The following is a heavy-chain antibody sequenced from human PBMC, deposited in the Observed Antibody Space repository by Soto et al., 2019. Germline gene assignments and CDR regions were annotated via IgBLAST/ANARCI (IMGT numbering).Heavy chain of an antibody. V-gene: IGHV1-18*01. CDR2: ISAYNGNT. J-gene: IGHJ4*01. CDR3: AIGRYDMFPGYDHY. Sequence: ASVKVSCKASGYTFTSYGISWVRQAPGQGLEWMGWISAYNGNTDYAQKLQGRVTMTRNTSASTAYMELSSLRSDDTAVYYCAIGRYDMFPGYDHYLAHATLVTVS. CDR1: GYTFTSYG. D-gene: IGHD3-9*01.